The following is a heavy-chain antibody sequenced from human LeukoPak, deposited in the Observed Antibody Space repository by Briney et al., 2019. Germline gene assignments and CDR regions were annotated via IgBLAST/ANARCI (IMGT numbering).Heavy chain of an antibody. CDR1: GGSIRSYN. CDR2: IYYSGST. CDR3: ARVKGVARFDS. J-gene: IGHJ4*02. V-gene: IGHV4-59*01. Sequence: PSETLSLTCTVSGGSIRSYNWSWIRQPPGKELEWIGNIYYSGSTNHNPSLKSRVTISGDTSKNQFSLNLSSVTAADTAVYYCARVKGVARFDSWGRGTLVTVSS. D-gene: IGHD3-10*01.